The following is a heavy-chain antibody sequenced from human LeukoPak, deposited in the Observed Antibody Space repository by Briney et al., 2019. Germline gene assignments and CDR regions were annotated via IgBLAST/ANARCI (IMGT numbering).Heavy chain of an antibody. Sequence: GGSLRLSCAASGFTFSNYAMNWVRQAPGKGLEWVAVISYDGSNKYYTDSVKGRFTISRDNSKNTLYLQINSLRAEDTAVYYCAKDLGDYGGSSDLNYWGQGTLVTVSS. D-gene: IGHD4-23*01. J-gene: IGHJ4*02. CDR1: GFTFSNYA. CDR2: ISYDGSNK. CDR3: AKDLGDYGGSSDLNY. V-gene: IGHV3-30*18.